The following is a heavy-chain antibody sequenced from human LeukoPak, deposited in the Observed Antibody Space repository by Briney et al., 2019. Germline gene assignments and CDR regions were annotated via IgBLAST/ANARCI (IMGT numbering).Heavy chain of an antibody. CDR3: AREHSSSWGFDY. CDR1: GGSISSYY. J-gene: IGHJ4*02. V-gene: IGHV4-59*01. Sequence: SETLSLTCTVSGGSISSYYWSWIRQPPGKGLEWIGYIYYSGSTNYNPSLKSRVTISVDTSKDQFSLKLSSVTAADTAVYYCAREHSSSWGFDYWGQGTLVTVSS. D-gene: IGHD6-13*01. CDR2: IYYSGST.